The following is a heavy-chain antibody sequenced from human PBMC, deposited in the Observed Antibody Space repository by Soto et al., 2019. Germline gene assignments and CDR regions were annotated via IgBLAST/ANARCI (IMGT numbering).Heavy chain of an antibody. J-gene: IGHJ4*02. CDR3: AKDKGVFNWATSYFDY. CDR1: GFTFSSYA. CDR2: ISYDGSNK. Sequence: PVGSLRLSCAASGFTFSSYAMHWVRQAPGKGLEWVAVISYDGSNKYYADSVKGRFTISRDNSKNTLYLQMNSLRAEDTAVYYCAKDKGVFNWATSYFDYWGQGALVTVSS. D-gene: IGHD1-1*01. V-gene: IGHV3-30-3*01.